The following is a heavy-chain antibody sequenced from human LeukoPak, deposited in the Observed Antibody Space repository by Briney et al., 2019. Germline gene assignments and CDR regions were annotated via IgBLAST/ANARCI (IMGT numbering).Heavy chain of an antibody. J-gene: IGHJ6*03. D-gene: IGHD3-3*01. CDR3: ARVYYDFWSGYYPYSNYYYYMDV. CDR1: GFTFSSYG. CDR2: ISYDGSNK. V-gene: IGHV3-30*19. Sequence: AGGSLRLSCAASGFTFSSYGMHWVRQAPGKGLEWVAVISYDGSNKYYADSVKGRFTISRDNSKNTLYLQMNSLRAEDTAVYYCARVYYDFWSGYYPYSNYYYYMDVWGKGTTVTISS.